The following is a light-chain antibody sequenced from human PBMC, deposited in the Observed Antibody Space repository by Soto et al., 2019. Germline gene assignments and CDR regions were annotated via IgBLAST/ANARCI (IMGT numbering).Light chain of an antibody. V-gene: IGKV3-11*01. J-gene: IGKJ4*01. CDR3: QQCGNWPSVT. Sequence: EIVLTQSPVTLSLSPGERATLSCRASQNVGSYLAWYQQKPGQAPRLLIYGASIRATGIPARFSGSGSGTFFTLTISRLEPEDFAVYYCQQCGNWPSVTFGGGTKVEIK. CDR1: QNVGSY. CDR2: GAS.